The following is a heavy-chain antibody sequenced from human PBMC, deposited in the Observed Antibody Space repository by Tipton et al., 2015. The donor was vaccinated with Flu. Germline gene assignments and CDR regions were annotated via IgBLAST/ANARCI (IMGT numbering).Heavy chain of an antibody. CDR3: ARGRTTLPLFDALDI. J-gene: IGHJ3*02. D-gene: IGHD1-7*01. V-gene: IGHV4-31*03. CDR1: GGSISRNDFY. Sequence: TLSLTCTVSGGSISRNDFYWNWIRHHPEKGLEWIGYIYYNGNTYSNPSLKSRVTISIDTSQNQFSLTLTSVTAADTAVYYCARGRTTLPLFDALDIWGQGTMVIVSS. CDR2: IYYNGNT.